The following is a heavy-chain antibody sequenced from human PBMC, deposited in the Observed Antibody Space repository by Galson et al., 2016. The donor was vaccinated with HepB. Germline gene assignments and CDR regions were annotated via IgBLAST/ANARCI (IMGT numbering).Heavy chain of an antibody. CDR2: IYTGGYT. CDR3: ARGPAFNGDQAFGYYGLDV. V-gene: IGHV3-53*04. D-gene: IGHD4-17*01. Sequence: SLRLSCAATGFTISSNFLSWVRQAPGKGLEWVSVIYTGGYTYYADSVEGRFTISRHHSKNTLYLEMNNLRREDTAVYYCARGPAFNGDQAFGYYGLDVWGPGTTVTVSS. CDR1: GFTISSNF. J-gene: IGHJ6*02.